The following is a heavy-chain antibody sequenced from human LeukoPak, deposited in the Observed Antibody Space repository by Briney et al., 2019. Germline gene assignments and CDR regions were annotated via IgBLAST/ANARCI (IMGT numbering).Heavy chain of an antibody. J-gene: IGHJ4*02. D-gene: IGHD4-11*01. Sequence: SETLSLTCTVSGGSISSYYWSWIRQPPGKGLEWIGYIYYSGSTNYNPSLKSRVTISVDTSKNQFSLKLSSVTAADTAVYYCARRAVTGDPYYLDYWGQGTLVTVSS. V-gene: IGHV4-59*12. CDR1: GGSISSYY. CDR2: IYYSGST. CDR3: ARRAVTGDPYYLDY.